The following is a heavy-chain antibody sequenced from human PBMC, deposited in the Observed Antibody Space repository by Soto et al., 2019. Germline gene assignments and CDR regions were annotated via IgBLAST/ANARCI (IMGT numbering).Heavy chain of an antibody. V-gene: IGHV3-33*01. CDR2: IWHDGKKK. CDR1: GFTFGSFG. Sequence: QVQVVESGGGVVQPGRSLRLSCAASGFTFGSFGMHWVRQAPGKGLEWVAVIWHDGKKKYYADSVEGRFTVSRDNSKNTMFLQMNGLRVDDTAIYYCARDPGQDEAMDYWGQGTLVTVSS. CDR3: ARDPGQDEAMDY. J-gene: IGHJ4*02.